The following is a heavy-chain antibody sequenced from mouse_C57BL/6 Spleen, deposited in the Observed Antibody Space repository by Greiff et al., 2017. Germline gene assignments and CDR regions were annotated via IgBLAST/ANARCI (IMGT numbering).Heavy chain of an antibody. CDR3: ARPGADYHYAMDY. D-gene: IGHD2-4*01. CDR1: GYTFTSYW. Sequence: QVQLQQPGAELVMPGASVKLSCKASGYTFTSYWMHWVKQRPGQGLEWIGGIDPSDSYTNYNQKFKGKSKLTVDKSSSTAYMQLSSLTSGKSAVYDCARPGADYHYAMDYWGQGTSVTVSS. CDR2: IDPSDSYT. J-gene: IGHJ4*01. V-gene: IGHV1-69*01.